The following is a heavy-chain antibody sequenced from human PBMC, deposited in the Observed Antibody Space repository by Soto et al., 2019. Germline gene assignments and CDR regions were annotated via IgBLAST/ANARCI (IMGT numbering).Heavy chain of an antibody. Sequence: SETLSLTCAVSGGSISSGGYSWSWIRQPPGKGLEWIGYIYHSGSTYYNPSLKSRVTISVDTSKNQFSLKLSSVTAADTAVYYCARTAAGMVNWFDPWGQGTLVTVSS. CDR2: IYHSGST. D-gene: IGHD2-21*02. V-gene: IGHV4-30-2*05. J-gene: IGHJ5*02. CDR1: GGSISSGGYS. CDR3: ARTAAGMVNWFDP.